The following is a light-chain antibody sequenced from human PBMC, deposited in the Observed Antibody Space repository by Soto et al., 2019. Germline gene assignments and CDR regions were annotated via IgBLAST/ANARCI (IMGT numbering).Light chain of an antibody. CDR3: QQSYITPPIT. CDR1: QSVSRY. CDR2: AAS. J-gene: IGKJ5*01. V-gene: IGKV1-39*01. Sequence: DVQMTQSPSSLCAFVGDRVTINYRAIQSVSRYLNWYQHKPGKAPKLLINAASNLRSGVPSRFSGSGSGTDFTLTIDGLQPEDFAVYYCQQSYITPPITFGQGTRLEIK.